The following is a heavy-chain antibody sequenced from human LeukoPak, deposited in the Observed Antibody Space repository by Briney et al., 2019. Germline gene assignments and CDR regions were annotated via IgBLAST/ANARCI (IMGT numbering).Heavy chain of an antibody. CDR2: IYHSGST. J-gene: IGHJ5*02. CDR3: AREQYYDFWSGYPNWFDP. V-gene: IGHV4-38-2*02. Sequence: SETLSLTCTVSGGSISSYYWSWIRQPPGKGLEWIGSIYHSGSTYYNPSLKSRVTISVDTSKNQFSLKLSSVTAADTAVYYCAREQYYDFWSGYPNWFDPWGQGTLVTVSS. CDR1: GGSISSYY. D-gene: IGHD3-3*01.